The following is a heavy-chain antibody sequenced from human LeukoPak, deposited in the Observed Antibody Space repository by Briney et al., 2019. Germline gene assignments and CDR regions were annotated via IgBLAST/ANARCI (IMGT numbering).Heavy chain of an antibody. CDR2: IYYSGST. Sequence: SETLSLTCAVYGGSFSGYYWSWIRQPPGKGLEWIGYIYYSGSTYYNPSLKSRVTISVDTSKNQFSLKLSSVTAADTAVYYCARDRDYGDYGSLGGFDYWGQGTLVTVSS. D-gene: IGHD4-17*01. CDR1: GGSFSGYY. V-gene: IGHV4-30-4*08. CDR3: ARDRDYGDYGSLGGFDY. J-gene: IGHJ4*02.